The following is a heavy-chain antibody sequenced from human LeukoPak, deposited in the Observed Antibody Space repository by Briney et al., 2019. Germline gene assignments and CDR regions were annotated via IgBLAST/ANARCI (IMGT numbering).Heavy chain of an antibody. Sequence: GGSLRLSCAASGFTFSNAWMNWVRQAPGKGLEWVGRIKSKTDGGTTDYAAPVKGRSTISRDDSKNTLYLQMNSLKTEDTAVYYCTTELMYYDFWSGYYGGYYYYGMDVWGQGTTVIVSS. V-gene: IGHV3-15*07. CDR1: GFTFSNAW. D-gene: IGHD3-3*01. CDR2: IKSKTDGGTT. CDR3: TTELMYYDFWSGYYGGYYYYGMDV. J-gene: IGHJ6*02.